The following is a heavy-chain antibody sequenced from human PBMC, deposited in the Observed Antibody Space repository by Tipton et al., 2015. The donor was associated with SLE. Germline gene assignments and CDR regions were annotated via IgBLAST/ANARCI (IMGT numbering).Heavy chain of an antibody. J-gene: IGHJ6*02. CDR1: GVSINSYY. Sequence: TLSLTCTVSGVSINSYYWSWIRQPPGKGLEWIGYFYYSGNTRYNPSLQSRVTILLDTSKNQFSPKLTSVTAADTAVYHCARDRRRRETYYYGLDVWGRGTTVTVSS. CDR2: FYYSGNT. CDR3: ARDRRRRETYYYGLDV. D-gene: IGHD1-26*01. V-gene: IGHV4-59*12.